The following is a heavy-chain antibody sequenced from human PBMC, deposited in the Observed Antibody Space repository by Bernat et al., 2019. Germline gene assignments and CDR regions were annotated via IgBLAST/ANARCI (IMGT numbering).Heavy chain of an antibody. Sequence: EVQLLESGGGLVQPGGSLRLSCAASGFTFSIYAMSWVRQAPGKRLEWVSAISGSGGSTYYEESVKSRFTISRDNSKNTLYLQMNSLRAEDTAVYYCAKDKATDPIAAAAGGYWGRGTLVSVSS. CDR2: ISGSGGST. J-gene: IGHJ4*02. CDR3: AKDKATDPIAAAAGGY. V-gene: IGHV3-23*01. D-gene: IGHD6-13*01. CDR1: GFTFSIYA.